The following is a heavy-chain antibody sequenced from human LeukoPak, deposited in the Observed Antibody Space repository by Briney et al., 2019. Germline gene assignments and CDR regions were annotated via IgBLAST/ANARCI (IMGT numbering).Heavy chain of an antibody. Sequence: SETLSLTCTVSGGSISSSSYYWGWIRQPPGKGLEWIGSIYYSGSTYYNPSLKSRVTISVDTSKNQFSLKLSSVTAADTAVYYCARDREGGYGDYDLYYFDYWGQGTLVTVS. CDR1: GGSISSSSYY. D-gene: IGHD4-17*01. CDR2: IYYSGST. V-gene: IGHV4-39*07. CDR3: ARDREGGYGDYDLYYFDY. J-gene: IGHJ4*02.